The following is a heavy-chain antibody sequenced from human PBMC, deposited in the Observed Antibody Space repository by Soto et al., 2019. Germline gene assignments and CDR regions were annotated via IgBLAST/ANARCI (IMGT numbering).Heavy chain of an antibody. D-gene: IGHD3-22*01. J-gene: IGHJ6*02. CDR3: ARDYDSSGYHPCYYGMDV. V-gene: IGHV1-69*04. Sequence: GASVKVSCKASGGTFSSYTISWVRQAPGQGLEWMGRIIPILGIANYAQKFQGRVTITADKSTSTAYMELSSLRSEDTAVYYCARDYDSSGYHPCYYGMDVWGQGTTVTVS. CDR1: GGTFSSYT. CDR2: IIPILGIA.